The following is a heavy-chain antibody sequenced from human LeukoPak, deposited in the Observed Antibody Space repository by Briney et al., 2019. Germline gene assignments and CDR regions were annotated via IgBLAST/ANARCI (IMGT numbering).Heavy chain of an antibody. CDR3: AREPSGSLDY. D-gene: IGHD1-26*01. V-gene: IGHV3-7*01. CDR1: GFTFNYYW. CDR2: IKQDGSEK. J-gene: IGHJ4*02. Sequence: GGSLRLSSAASGFTFNYYWISWVRQAPGKGLEWVANIKQDGSEKYYVDSVKGRFTISRDNAKNSLYLQMNSLRAEDTAVYYCAREPSGSLDYWGQGTLVTVSS.